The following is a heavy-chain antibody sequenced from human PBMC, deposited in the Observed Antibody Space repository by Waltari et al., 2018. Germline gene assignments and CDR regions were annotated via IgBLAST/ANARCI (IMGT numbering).Heavy chain of an antibody. D-gene: IGHD3-16*02. Sequence: EVQLLESGGGLVQPGGSLRLSCAASGFTFRSYAMSWVRQAPGKGLEWVSAISGIGGSTYYADSVKSRFTISRDNSKNTLYLQMNSLRAEDTAVYYCAKALWGSYRPDYWGQGTLVTVSS. CDR2: ISGIGGST. V-gene: IGHV3-23*01. J-gene: IGHJ4*02. CDR1: GFTFRSYA. CDR3: AKALWGSYRPDY.